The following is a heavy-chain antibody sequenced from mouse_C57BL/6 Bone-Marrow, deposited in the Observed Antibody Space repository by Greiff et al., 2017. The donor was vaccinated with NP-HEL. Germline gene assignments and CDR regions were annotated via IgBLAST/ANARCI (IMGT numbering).Heavy chain of an antibody. CDR3: AGGAY. V-gene: IGHV1-80*01. CDR1: GYEFSNYW. CDR2: IYPGDGDT. J-gene: IGHJ3*01. Sequence: QVHVQQSGAELVKPGASVKISCKASGYEFSNYWMNWVKQRPGKGLEWIGQIYPGDGDTNYNGKFQDKATLTADTSSSTAYMQLSRLTSEDSAVYFSAGGAYWGQGTLVTVSA.